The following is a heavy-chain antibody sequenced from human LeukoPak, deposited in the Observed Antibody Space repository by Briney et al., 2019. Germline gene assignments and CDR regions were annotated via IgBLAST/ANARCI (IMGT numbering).Heavy chain of an antibody. CDR2: IRYDGSNK. D-gene: IGHD6-13*01. CDR1: GFTFSSYG. CDR3: AKEHSSSWYVGDY. J-gene: IGHJ4*02. Sequence: GGSLRLSCAASGFTFSSYGMRWVRQAPGKGLEWVAFIRYDGSNKYYADSVKGRFTISRDNSKNTLYLQMNSLRAEDTAVYYCAKEHSSSWYVGDYWGQGTLVTVSS. V-gene: IGHV3-30*02.